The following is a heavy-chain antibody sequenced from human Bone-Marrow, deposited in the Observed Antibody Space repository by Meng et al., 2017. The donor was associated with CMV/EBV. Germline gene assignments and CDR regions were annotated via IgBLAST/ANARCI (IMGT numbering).Heavy chain of an antibody. J-gene: IGHJ4*02. D-gene: IGHD2-15*01. CDR2: ISSSGSTI. Sequence: GGSLRLSCAASGFTFSSYEMNWVRQAPGKGLEWVSYISSSGSTIYYADSVKGRFTISRDNAKNSLYLQMNSLRAEDTAVYYCARVGRIGGWDYWGQGTLVPVSS. V-gene: IGHV3-48*03. CDR3: ARVGRIGGWDY. CDR1: GFTFSSYE.